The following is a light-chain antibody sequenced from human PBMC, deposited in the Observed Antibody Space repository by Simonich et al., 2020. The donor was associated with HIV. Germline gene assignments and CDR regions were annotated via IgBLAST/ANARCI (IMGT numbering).Light chain of an antibody. CDR1: SRDFGTYNL. CDR2: EGS. Sequence: QSALTQPASVSGSPGQSITISCTGTSRDFGTYNLVSWYQQHPGEAPKLIIYEGSKRPSGVSHRLSGSKSGNTASLTISGLQAEDEADYYCSAYAGTGTLVFGGGTKLTVL. V-gene: IGLV2-23*01. J-gene: IGLJ2*01. CDR3: SAYAGTGTLV.